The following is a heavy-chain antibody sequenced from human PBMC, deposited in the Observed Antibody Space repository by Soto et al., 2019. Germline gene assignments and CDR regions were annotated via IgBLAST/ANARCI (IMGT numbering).Heavy chain of an antibody. CDR3: AQMLSLWLGELWNAFDI. V-gene: IGHV2-5*01. D-gene: IGHD3-10*01. J-gene: IGHJ3*02. CDR1: GFSLSTSGVG. Sequence: SGPTLVNPTQTLTLTCTFSGFSLSTSGVGVGWIRQPPGKALEWLALIYWNDDKRYSPSLKSRLTITKDTSKNQVVLTMTNMDPVDTATYYCAQMLSLWLGELWNAFDIWGHGTMVTVSS. CDR2: IYWNDDK.